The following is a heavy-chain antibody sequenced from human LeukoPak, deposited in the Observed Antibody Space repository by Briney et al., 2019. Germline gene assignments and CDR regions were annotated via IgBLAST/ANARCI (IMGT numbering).Heavy chain of an antibody. CDR3: AKEYYYDSSGYRSFDY. J-gene: IGHJ4*02. D-gene: IGHD3-22*01. CDR2: ISGSGGST. Sequence: PGGSLRLSCAASGFTFSRSTMNWVRQAPGKGLEWVSAISGSGGSTYYADSVKGRFTISRDNSKNTLYLQMNSLRAEDTAVYYCAKEYYYDSSGYRSFDYWGQGTLVTVSS. CDR1: GFTFSRST. V-gene: IGHV3-23*01.